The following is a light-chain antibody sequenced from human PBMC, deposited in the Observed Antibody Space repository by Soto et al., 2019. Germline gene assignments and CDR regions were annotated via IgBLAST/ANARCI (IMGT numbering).Light chain of an antibody. V-gene: IGKV3-11*01. CDR1: QSISNY. Sequence: IVLTQPPGTLSLSPGERATLSCRASQSISNYLAWYQQKPGQAPRLLIYDAYNRATGIPARFSGSGSGTDVTLTNSSLEPEGFAVYYCQQRRTFGQGTKVEIK. CDR2: DAY. CDR3: QQRRT. J-gene: IGKJ1*01.